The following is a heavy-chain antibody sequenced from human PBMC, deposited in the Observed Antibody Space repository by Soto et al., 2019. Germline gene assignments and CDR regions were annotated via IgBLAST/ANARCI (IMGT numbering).Heavy chain of an antibody. CDR1: GYTFTSYA. CDR3: ARGGEPIDY. V-gene: IGHV1-3*05. D-gene: IGHD2-21*01. J-gene: IGHJ4*02. CDR2: INAGNGNT. Sequence: QVQLVQSGAEEKKPGASVKDSCKASGYTFTSYAIHWVRQAPGQKLEWMGWINAGNGNTKYSQKFQGRVTITRDTSASTAYMELSSLRSDDTAVYYCARGGEPIDYWGQGTLVTVPS.